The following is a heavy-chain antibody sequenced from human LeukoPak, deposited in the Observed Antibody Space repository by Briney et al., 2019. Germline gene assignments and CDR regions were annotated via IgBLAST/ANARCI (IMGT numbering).Heavy chain of an antibody. CDR3: ARCPHTSRSDYDVFSYMDV. Sequence: SETLSLVCTVSGHSIDSGYHWGWIRQPPGKGLEWIGSIYWSGNSYFNPSLKSRLTISVDTSKNQFSLRLSSVTAADTAIYYCARCPHTSRSDYDVFSYMDVWGKGTTVTVSS. J-gene: IGHJ6*04. CDR1: GHSIDSGYH. CDR2: IYWSGNS. D-gene: IGHD1-26*01. V-gene: IGHV4-38-2*02.